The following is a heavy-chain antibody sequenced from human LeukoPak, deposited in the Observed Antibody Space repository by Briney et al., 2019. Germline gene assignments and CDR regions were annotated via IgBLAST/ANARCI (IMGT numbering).Heavy chain of an antibody. J-gene: IGHJ3*02. CDR3: ARATLYYYDSSGYYYVYAFDI. CDR1: GGSIISGTYY. Sequence: SETLSLTCTVSGGSIISGTYYWSWIRQPPGKGLEWIGEINHSGSTNYNPSLKSRVTISVDTSKNQFSLKLSSVTAADTAVYYCARATLYYYDSSGYYYVYAFDIWGQGTMVTVSS. D-gene: IGHD3-22*01. CDR2: INHSGST. V-gene: IGHV4-39*07.